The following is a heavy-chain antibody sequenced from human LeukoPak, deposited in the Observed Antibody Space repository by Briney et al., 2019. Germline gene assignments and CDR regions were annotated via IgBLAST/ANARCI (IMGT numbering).Heavy chain of an antibody. J-gene: IGHJ3*02. CDR3: AKDFRTLYAFDI. CDR1: GLTFSSHW. Sequence: GGSLRLSCAASGLTFSSHWMHWVRQAPGKGLVWVSRITNDGSSTTYADSVKGRFTISRDNAKNTLYLQMNSLRAEDTAVYYCAKDFRTLYAFDIWGQGTMVTVSS. V-gene: IGHV3-74*01. CDR2: ITNDGSST.